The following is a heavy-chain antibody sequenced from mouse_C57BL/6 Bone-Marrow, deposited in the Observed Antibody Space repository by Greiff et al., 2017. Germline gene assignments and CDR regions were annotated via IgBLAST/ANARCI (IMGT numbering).Heavy chain of an antibody. CDR2: ISYDGSN. J-gene: IGHJ3*01. CDR1: GYSITSGYY. V-gene: IGHV3-6*01. D-gene: IGHD3-3*01. CDR3: AREWLAWFAY. Sequence: DVKLVESGPGLVEPSQSLSLTCSVTGYSITSGYYWNWIRQFPGNKLEWMGYISYDGSNNYNPSLKNRISITRDTSKNQFFLKLNSVTTEDTATYYCAREWLAWFAYWGQGTLVTVSA.